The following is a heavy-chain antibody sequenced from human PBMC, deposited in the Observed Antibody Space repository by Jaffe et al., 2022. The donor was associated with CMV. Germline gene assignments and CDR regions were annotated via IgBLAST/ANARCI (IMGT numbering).Heavy chain of an antibody. CDR2: FDPEDGET. CDR3: ATEGGEPAYYGSGIGWFDP. Sequence: QVQLVQSGAEVKKPGASVKVSCKVSGYTLTELSMHWVRQAPGKGLEWMGGFDPEDGETIYAQKFQGRVTMTEDTSTDTAYMELSSLRSEDTAVYYCATEGGEPAYYGSGIGWFDPWGQGTLVTVSS. D-gene: IGHD3-10*01. V-gene: IGHV1-24*01. J-gene: IGHJ5*02. CDR1: GYTLTELS.